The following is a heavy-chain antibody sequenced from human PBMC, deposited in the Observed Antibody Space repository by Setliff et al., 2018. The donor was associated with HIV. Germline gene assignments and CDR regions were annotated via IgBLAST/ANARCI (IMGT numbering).Heavy chain of an antibody. J-gene: IGHJ4*02. CDR1: GLIFSSYW. D-gene: IGHD1-7*01. Sequence: LGASLKISCAASGLIFSSYWMSWVRQAPGKGLEWVANIKQDGSEKYYVDSVKGRFTISRDNAKNSLYLQMNSLRAEDTAVYYCATDRGTYWGQGTLVTVSS. V-gene: IGHV3-7*03. CDR3: ATDRGTY. CDR2: IKQDGSEK.